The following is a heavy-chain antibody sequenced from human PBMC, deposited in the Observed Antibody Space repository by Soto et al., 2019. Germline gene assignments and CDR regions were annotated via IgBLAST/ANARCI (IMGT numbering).Heavy chain of an antibody. V-gene: IGHV4-34*01. CDR1: GGSFSGYQ. D-gene: IGHD3-10*01. CDR2: IKHSGST. J-gene: IGHJ6*04. CDR3: ARYGEVTPWMYGMDV. Sequence: PSETLSLTCHVYGGSFSGYQWSWIRQAPGKGLEWIVEIKHSGSTNYSPSLKSRVTISIDTSKNQFSLMLSSVTAADTAMYYCARYGEVTPWMYGMDVWGKGTTVTVSS.